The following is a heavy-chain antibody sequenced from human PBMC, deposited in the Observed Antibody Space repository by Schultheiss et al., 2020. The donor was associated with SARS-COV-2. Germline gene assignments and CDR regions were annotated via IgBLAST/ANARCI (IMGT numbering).Heavy chain of an antibody. CDR1: GGSFSGYY. D-gene: IGHD2-2*01. J-gene: IGHJ5*02. CDR3: ARKGLGFVVVPAARRFWFDP. Sequence: SETLSITCAVYGGSFSGYYWSWIRQPPGKGLEWIGEINHSGSTNYNPSLKSRVTISVDTSKNQFSLKLSSVTAADTAVYYCARKGLGFVVVPAARRFWFDPWGQGTLVTVSS. V-gene: IGHV4-34*01. CDR2: INHSGST.